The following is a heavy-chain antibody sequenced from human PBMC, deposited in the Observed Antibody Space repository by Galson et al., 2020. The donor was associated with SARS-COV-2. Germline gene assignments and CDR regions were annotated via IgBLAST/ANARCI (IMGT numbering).Heavy chain of an antibody. CDR2: IYYSGST. CDR1: GGSISSSSYY. V-gene: IGHV4-39*07. Sequence: SETLSLTCTVSGGSISSSSYYWGWIRQPPGKGLEWIGSIYYSGSTYYNPSLKSRVTISVDTSKNQFSLKLSSVTAADTAVYYCARELLGVYGSGSSYWYFDLWGRGTLVTVSA. J-gene: IGHJ2*01. CDR3: ARELLGVYGSGSSYWYFDL. D-gene: IGHD3-10*01.